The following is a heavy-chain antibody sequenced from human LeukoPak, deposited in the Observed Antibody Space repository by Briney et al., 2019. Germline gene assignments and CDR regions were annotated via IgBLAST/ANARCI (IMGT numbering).Heavy chain of an antibody. Sequence: PGGSLRLSXAASGFTFSSYWMSWVRQAPGKGLEWVANIKQDGSEKNYVDSVTGRFTISRDNAKNSLYLQMNSLRAEDTAVYYCASLIVVVPATMRGSGFDIWGQGTMVTVSS. D-gene: IGHD2-2*01. CDR1: GFTFSSYW. J-gene: IGHJ3*02. CDR3: ASLIVVVPATMRGSGFDI. CDR2: IKQDGSEK. V-gene: IGHV3-7*01.